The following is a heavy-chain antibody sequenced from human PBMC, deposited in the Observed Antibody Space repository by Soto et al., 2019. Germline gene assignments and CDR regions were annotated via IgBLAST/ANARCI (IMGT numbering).Heavy chain of an antibody. V-gene: IGHV3-33*01. D-gene: IGHD6-6*01. CDR2: IWYDGSNK. CDR1: GFTFSSYG. Sequence: QVQLLESGGGVVQPGRSLRLSCAASGFTFSSYGMHWVRQAPGKGLEWVAVIWYDGSNKYYADSVKGRFTISRDNSKNQLYLQKNRLKSEATAVYYYARVGGSSSTLDYWGQGTLVTVSS. J-gene: IGHJ4*02. CDR3: ARVGGSSSTLDY.